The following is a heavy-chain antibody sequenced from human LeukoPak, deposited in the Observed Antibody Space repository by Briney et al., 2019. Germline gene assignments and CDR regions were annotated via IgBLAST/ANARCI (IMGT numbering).Heavy chain of an antibody. J-gene: IGHJ6*02. CDR3: ARLHYYYGMDV. V-gene: IGHV4-39*01. Sequence: PSETLSLTCTVSGGSISSSSYCWGWIRQPPGKGLEWIGSIYYSGSTYHNPSLKSRVTISVNTSKNQSSLKLSSVTAADTAVYYCARLHYYYGMDVWGQGTTVTVSS. CDR2: IYYSGST. CDR1: GGSISSSSYC.